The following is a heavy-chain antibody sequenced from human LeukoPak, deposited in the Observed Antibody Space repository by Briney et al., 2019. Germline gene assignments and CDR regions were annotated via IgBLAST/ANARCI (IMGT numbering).Heavy chain of an antibody. CDR1: GFSFSYYG. CDR2: IRNDGGIK. J-gene: IGHJ4*02. Sequence: GGSLRLSCAASGFSFSYYGMHWVRQAPGKGLEWVAFIRNDGGIKYYVDSVKGRFTISRDNSKNTLYLQMNSLRAEDTALYYCARGTPTTRDFDSWGQGTLVTVSS. V-gene: IGHV3-30*02. D-gene: IGHD4-11*01. CDR3: ARGTPTTRDFDS.